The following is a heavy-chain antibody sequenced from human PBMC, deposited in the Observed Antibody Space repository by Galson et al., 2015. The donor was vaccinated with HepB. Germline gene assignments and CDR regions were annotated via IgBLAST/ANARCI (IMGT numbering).Heavy chain of an antibody. J-gene: IGHJ5*02. CDR1: GYRFTSYW. V-gene: IGHV5-10-1*01. Sequence: QSGAEVKKPGESLRISCQGSGYRFTSYWISWVRQMHGKGLERMGRIDPADSYTNYSQSFQGHVTISVDKSINTAYLQWTSLRASDPAMYYCTRCAGGSGSVSALGVFDPWGQGTLVTVSS. D-gene: IGHD6-6*01. CDR3: TRCAGGSGSVSALGVFDP. CDR2: IDPADSYT.